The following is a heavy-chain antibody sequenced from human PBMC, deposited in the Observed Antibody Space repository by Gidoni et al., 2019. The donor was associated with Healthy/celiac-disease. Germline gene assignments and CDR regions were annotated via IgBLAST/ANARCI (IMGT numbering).Heavy chain of an antibody. CDR1: GGSISSYY. V-gene: IGHV4-4*07. CDR2: IYTSGST. Sequence: QVQLQESCPGLVKPSATLSLTCPVSGGSISSYYWSWIRQPAGKGLEWIGHIYTSGSTNYNPSLKSRVTMSIDASKNQFSLKLSSVTAADTAVYYCARDLRGLGYFDLWGRGTLVTVSS. CDR3: ARDLRGLGYFDL. J-gene: IGHJ2*01. D-gene: IGHD3-10*01.